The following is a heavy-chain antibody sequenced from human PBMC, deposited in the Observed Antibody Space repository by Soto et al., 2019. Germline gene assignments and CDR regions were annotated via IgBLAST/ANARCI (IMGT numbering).Heavy chain of an antibody. CDR2: INHSGST. J-gene: IGHJ4*02. Sequence: QVQLQQWGAGLLKPSETLSLTCAVYGGSFSGYYWSWIRQPPGKGLEWIGEINHSGSTNYNPSLKSRVTISVDTSKNQFSLKLSSVTAADTAVYYWHVDIVATTFGNFDYWGQGTLVTVSS. CDR3: HVDIVATTFGNFDY. V-gene: IGHV4-34*01. CDR1: GGSFSGYY. D-gene: IGHD5-12*01.